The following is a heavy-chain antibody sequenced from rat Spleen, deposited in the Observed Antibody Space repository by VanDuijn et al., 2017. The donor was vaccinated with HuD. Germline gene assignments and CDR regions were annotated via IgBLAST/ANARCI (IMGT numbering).Heavy chain of an antibody. J-gene: IGHJ4*01. CDR2: ISYDGSTI. Sequence: EVQLVESDGGLVQPGRSLKLSCAASGFTFNDHFMAWVRQAPRKGLEWVARISYDGSTISYRDSVKGRFTISRDNARNTLYLQMDSLRSEDTATYYCASLMYTPDYLGVMDVWGQGASVTVSS. V-gene: IGHV5-29*01. CDR3: ASLMYTPDYLGVMDV. D-gene: IGHD1-6*01. CDR1: GFTFNDHF.